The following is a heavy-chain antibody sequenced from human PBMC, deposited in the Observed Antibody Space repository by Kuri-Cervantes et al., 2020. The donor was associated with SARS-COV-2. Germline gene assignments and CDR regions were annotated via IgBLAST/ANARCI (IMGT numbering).Heavy chain of an antibody. Sequence: ASVKVSCKASGYTFTGYYMHWVRQAPGQGLEWMGWINPNSGGTNYAQKFQGRVTMTRDTSISTAYMELSRQRSDDTAVYYCARDPTGYCSGGSCYLDSWFDPWGQGTLVTVSS. CDR1: GYTFTGYY. CDR2: INPNSGGT. J-gene: IGHJ5*02. CDR3: ARDPTGYCSGGSCYLDSWFDP. D-gene: IGHD2-15*01. V-gene: IGHV1-2*02.